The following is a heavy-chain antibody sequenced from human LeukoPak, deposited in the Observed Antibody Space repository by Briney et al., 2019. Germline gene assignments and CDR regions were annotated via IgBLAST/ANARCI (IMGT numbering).Heavy chain of an antibody. Sequence: PSETLSLTCTVSGGSISSSSYYWGWIRQPPGKGLEWIGSIYYSGSTYYNPSLKSRVTISVDTSKNQFSLKLSSVTAADTAVYYCARHDDCSSTSCYTPYYFDYWGQGTLVTVSS. CDR1: GGSISSSSYY. J-gene: IGHJ4*02. V-gene: IGHV4-39*01. CDR2: IYYSGST. D-gene: IGHD2-2*02. CDR3: ARHDDCSSTSCYTPYYFDY.